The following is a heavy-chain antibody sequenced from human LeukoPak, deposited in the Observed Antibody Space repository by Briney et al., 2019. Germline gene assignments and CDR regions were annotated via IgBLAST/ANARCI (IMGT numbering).Heavy chain of an antibody. CDR1: GFTFSSYW. V-gene: IGHV3-7*01. J-gene: IGHJ4*02. D-gene: IGHD6-13*01. Sequence: GGSLRLSCAASGFTFSSYWMSWVHQAPGKGREWVANIKQDGSENYYVDSVKGRFTISRDNAKNSLYLQMNSLRAEDTAVYYCARDPDEPPGIAAAGTPDYWGQGTLVTVSS. CDR2: IKQDGSEN. CDR3: ARDPDEPPGIAAAGTPDY.